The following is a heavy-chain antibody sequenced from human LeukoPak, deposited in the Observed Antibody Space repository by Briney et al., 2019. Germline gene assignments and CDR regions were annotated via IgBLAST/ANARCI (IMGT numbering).Heavy chain of an antibody. D-gene: IGHD2-15*01. V-gene: IGHV1-18*01. CDR2: IHSNNGNT. Sequence: ASVKVSCKASGYTFSNYGISWVRQAPGQGLEWIGWIHSNNGNTNYAQRLQGRVTMTTDPSTSTAYMELRSLRSDDTAMYYCARHIVVVREYYYFGMDVWGQGTTVTVSS. CDR1: GYTFSNYG. CDR3: ARHIVVVREYYYFGMDV. J-gene: IGHJ6*01.